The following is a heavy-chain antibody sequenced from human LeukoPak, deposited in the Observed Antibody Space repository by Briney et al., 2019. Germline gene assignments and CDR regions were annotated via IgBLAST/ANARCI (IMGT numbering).Heavy chain of an antibody. CDR3: ARALGVCGGDCYHLD. J-gene: IGHJ4*02. CDR2: IYYSGTT. D-gene: IGHD2-21*02. V-gene: IGHV4-59*12. CDR1: GGSISSYY. Sequence: SETLSLTCTVSGGSISSYYWSWIRQPPGKGLEWIGYIYYSGTTNYNPSLKSRVTISVDTSKNQFSLKLSSVTAADTAVYYCARALGVCGGDCYHLDWGQGTLVTVSS.